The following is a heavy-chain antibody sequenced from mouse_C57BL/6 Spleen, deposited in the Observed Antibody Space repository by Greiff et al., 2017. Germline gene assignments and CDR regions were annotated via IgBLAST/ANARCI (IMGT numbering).Heavy chain of an antibody. CDR3: ASDYYGSSYAMDY. V-gene: IGHV1-82*01. CDR2: IYPGDGDT. Sequence: VQLQQSGPELVKPGASVKISCKASGYAFSSFWMNWVKQRPGKGLEWIGRIYPGDGDTNYNGKFKGKATLTADKSSSTAYMQLSSLTSEDSAVYFCASDYYGSSYAMDYWGQGTSVTVSS. D-gene: IGHD1-1*01. J-gene: IGHJ4*01. CDR1: GYAFSSFW.